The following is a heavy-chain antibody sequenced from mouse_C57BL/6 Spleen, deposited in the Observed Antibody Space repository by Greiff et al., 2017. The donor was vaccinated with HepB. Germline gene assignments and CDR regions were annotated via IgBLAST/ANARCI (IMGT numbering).Heavy chain of an antibody. D-gene: IGHD4-1*01. V-gene: IGHV6-6*01. Sequence: EVKVEESGGGLVQPGGSMKLSCAASGFTFSDSWMDWVRQSPEKGLEWVAEIRNKANNNATYYAESVKGRFTISRDDSKSSVYLHMNSLRAEDTGVYYCTTGKGDYFDYWGQGTTLTVSS. CDR1: GFTFSDSW. CDR2: IRNKANNNAT. CDR3: TTGKGDYFDY. J-gene: IGHJ2*01.